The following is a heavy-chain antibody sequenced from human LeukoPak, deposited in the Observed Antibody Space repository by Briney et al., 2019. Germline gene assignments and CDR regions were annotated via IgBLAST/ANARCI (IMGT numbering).Heavy chain of an antibody. CDR3: ARKGTVTTPFDY. D-gene: IGHD4-11*01. CDR1: GDSVCSDSAA. CDR2: TYYRSKWLS. Sequence: SQTLSVTCAISGDSVCSDSAAWNWIRRSPSRGLEWLGRTYYRSKWLSDYALSVKSRITINADTSKNQFSLQLNSVTPEDTAVYYCARKGTVTTPFDYWGQGILVTVSS. V-gene: IGHV6-1*01. J-gene: IGHJ4*02.